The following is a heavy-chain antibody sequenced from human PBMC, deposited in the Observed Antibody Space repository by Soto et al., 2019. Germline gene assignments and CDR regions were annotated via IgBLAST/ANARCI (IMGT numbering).Heavy chain of an antibody. Sequence: QVQLVESGGGVVQPGRSLRLSCAASGFTFSSYAMHWVRQAPGKGLEWVAVISYDGSNKYYADSVKGRFTISRDNSKNTLYLQMNSLRAEDTAVYYCARTPYYDTLLDYWGQGTLVTVSS. CDR2: ISYDGSNK. J-gene: IGHJ4*02. V-gene: IGHV3-30-3*01. D-gene: IGHD3-9*01. CDR1: GFTFSSYA. CDR3: ARTPYYDTLLDY.